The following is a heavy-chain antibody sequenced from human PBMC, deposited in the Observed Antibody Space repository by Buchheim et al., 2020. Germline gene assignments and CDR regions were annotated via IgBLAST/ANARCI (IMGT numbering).Heavy chain of an antibody. CDR1: GFTFSSYS. CDR2: ITSSSSTI. CDR3: ARRTESGYSYGYDY. V-gene: IGHV3-48*01. Sequence: EVQLVESGGGLVQPGGSLRLSCAASGFTFSSYSMNWVRQAPGKGLEWVSYITSSSSTIYYADSVKGRFTISRDTAKNSLDLQMNSLRAEDTAVYYCARRTESGYSYGYDYWGQGTL. D-gene: IGHD5-18*01. J-gene: IGHJ4*02.